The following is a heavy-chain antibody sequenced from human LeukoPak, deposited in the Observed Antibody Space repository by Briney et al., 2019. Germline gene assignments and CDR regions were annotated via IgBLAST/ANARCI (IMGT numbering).Heavy chain of an antibody. CDR3: ARGVVVITRYWYFDL. CDR2: IYYSGST. Sequence: SETLSLTCTVSGGSISSGDYYWSWIRQPPGKGLEWIGYIYYSGSTYYNPSLKSRVTISVDTSKNQFSLKLSSVTAADTAVYYCARGVVVITRYWYFDLWGRGILVTVSS. CDR1: GGSISSGDYY. D-gene: IGHD3-22*01. J-gene: IGHJ2*01. V-gene: IGHV4-30-4*01.